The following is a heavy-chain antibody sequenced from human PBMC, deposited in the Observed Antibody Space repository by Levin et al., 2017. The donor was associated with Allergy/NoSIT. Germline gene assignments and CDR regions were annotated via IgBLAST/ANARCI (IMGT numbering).Heavy chain of an antibody. J-gene: IGHJ4*02. Sequence: SETLSLTCTVSGASISTYSWNWIRQPPGKRLEWIGYINNRGNTNYNPSLESRVTISLDTSKNPFSLNLTSVTAADTSVDYWARGRPPVAVAGVDYWGQGTLVTVSS. CDR2: INNRGNT. CDR3: ARGRPPVAVAGVDY. D-gene: IGHD6-19*01. V-gene: IGHV4-59*01. CDR1: GASISTYS.